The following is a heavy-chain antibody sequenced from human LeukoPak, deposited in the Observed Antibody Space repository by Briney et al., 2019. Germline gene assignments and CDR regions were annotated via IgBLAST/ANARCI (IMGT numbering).Heavy chain of an antibody. D-gene: IGHD4-17*01. CDR2: ISRSSNTI. CDR1: GFTFSSYS. CDR3: ARDLTVEDTVITCMDY. J-gene: IGHJ4*02. V-gene: IGHV3-48*02. Sequence: PGGSLRLSCAASGFTFSSYSMNWVRQAPGKGLEWVSYISRSSNTIYYADSVKGRFTISRDNAKNSLYLQMNSLRDEDTAVYYCARDLTVEDTVITCMDYWGQGTLVTVSS.